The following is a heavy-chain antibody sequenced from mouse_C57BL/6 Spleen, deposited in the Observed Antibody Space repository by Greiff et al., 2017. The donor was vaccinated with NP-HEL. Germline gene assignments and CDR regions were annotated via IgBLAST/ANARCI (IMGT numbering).Heavy chain of an antibody. J-gene: IGHJ1*03. D-gene: IGHD1-1*01. CDR2: IDPEDGDT. CDR1: GFNIKDYY. Sequence: EVHLQQSGAELVRPGASVKLSCTASGFNIKDYYMHWVKQRPEQGLEWIGRIDPEDGDTEYAPKFQGKATMTADTSSNTAYLQLSSLTSEDTAVDYWTFYYYGSRNFDVWGTGTTVTVSS. CDR3: TFYYYGSRNFDV. V-gene: IGHV14-1*01.